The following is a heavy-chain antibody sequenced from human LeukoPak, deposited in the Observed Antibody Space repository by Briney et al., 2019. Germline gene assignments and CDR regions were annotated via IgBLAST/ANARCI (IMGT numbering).Heavy chain of an antibody. J-gene: IGHJ4*02. CDR1: GGTFSSYA. CDR2: IIPILGIA. CDR3: ARDKGRAVAGTEFDY. V-gene: IGHV1-69*04. D-gene: IGHD6-19*01. Sequence: GASVKVSCKASGGTFSSYAISWVRQAPGQGLEWMGRIIPILGIANYAQKLQGRVTITADKSTSTAYMELSSLRSEDTAVYYCARDKGRAVAGTEFDYWGQGTLVTVSS.